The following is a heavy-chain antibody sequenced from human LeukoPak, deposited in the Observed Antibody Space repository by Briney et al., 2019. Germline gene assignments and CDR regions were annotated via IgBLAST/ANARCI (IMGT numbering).Heavy chain of an antibody. CDR3: ARMGYIAASAFDI. J-gene: IGHJ3*02. Sequence: SETLSLTCTVSGGPISSSSYYWGWIRQPPGKGLEWIGSIYYSGSTYYNPSLKSRVTISVDTSKNQFSLKLSSVTAADTAVYYCARMGYIAASAFDIWGQGTMVTVSS. V-gene: IGHV4-39*01. D-gene: IGHD5-24*01. CDR2: IYYSGST. CDR1: GGPISSSSYY.